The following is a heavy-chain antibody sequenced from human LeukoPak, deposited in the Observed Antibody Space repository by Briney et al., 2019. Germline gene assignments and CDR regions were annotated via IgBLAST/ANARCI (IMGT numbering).Heavy chain of an antibody. CDR1: GYSFTSYW. Sequence: GESLKISCKGSGYSFTSYWIGWVRQMPGKGLEWMGIIYLGDSDTRNSPSFRGQVAISADKSISTAYLQWSSLKASDTAMYYCARGVEYSSSYFDYWGQGTLVTVSS. CDR2: IYLGDSDT. CDR3: ARGVEYSSSYFDY. V-gene: IGHV5-51*01. J-gene: IGHJ4*02. D-gene: IGHD6-6*01.